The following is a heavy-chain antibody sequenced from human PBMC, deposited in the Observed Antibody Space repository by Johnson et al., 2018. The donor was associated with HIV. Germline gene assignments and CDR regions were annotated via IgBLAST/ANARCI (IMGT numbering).Heavy chain of an antibody. Sequence: VQLVESGGGLVQPGGSLRLSCAASGFTFSSYWMTWVRQAPGKGLEWVANIKQDGSEKYYVDSVKGRFTISRDNVKNSMYLQMNSLRAEDTAVYYCARQGKGLSGGGAFDSWGQGTVVTVSS. D-gene: IGHD6-25*01. CDR2: IKQDGSEK. CDR3: ARQGKGLSGGGAFDS. J-gene: IGHJ3*02. V-gene: IGHV3-7*01. CDR1: GFTFSSYW.